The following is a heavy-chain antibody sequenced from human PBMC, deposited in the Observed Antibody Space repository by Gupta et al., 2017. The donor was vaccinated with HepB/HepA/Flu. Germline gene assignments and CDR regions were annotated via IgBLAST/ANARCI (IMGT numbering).Heavy chain of an antibody. J-gene: IGHJ6*02. V-gene: IGHV3-73*01. Sequence: EVQLVESGGGLVQPGGSLKLPCAASGFTFSGSAMHGVRQASGKGLEWVGRIRSRVNNYATAYAASVRGRFTISRDDSKNTAYLQMNSLKTEDTAVYYCTGIPHDCSDDTCLVGLDVWGLGTTVTVSS. D-gene: IGHD2-15*01. CDR2: IRSRVNNYAT. CDR3: TGIPHDCSDDTCLVGLDV. CDR1: GFTFSGSA.